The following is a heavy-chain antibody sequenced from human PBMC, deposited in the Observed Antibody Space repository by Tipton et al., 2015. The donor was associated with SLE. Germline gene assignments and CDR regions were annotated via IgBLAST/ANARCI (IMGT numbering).Heavy chain of an antibody. CDR1: GFTFSSYG. D-gene: IGHD3-9*01. V-gene: IGHV3-33*01. CDR3: ARVLTPYYGMDV. Sequence: SLRLSCAASGFTFSSYGMHWVRQAPGKGLEWVAVIWYDGSNKYYADSVKGRFTISRDSSKNTLYLQMNSLRAEDTAVYYCARVLTPYYGMDVWGQGTTVTVSS. J-gene: IGHJ6*02. CDR2: IWYDGSNK.